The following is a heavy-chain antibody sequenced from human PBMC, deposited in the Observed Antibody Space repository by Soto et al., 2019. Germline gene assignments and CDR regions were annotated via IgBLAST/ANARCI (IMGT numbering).Heavy chain of an antibody. J-gene: IGHJ6*02. V-gene: IGHV4-4*02. CDR1: GGSISSRNW. Sequence: SETLSLTCAVSGGSISSRNWWSWVRQPPGKGLEWIGYMYNTGGTVYNPSFKSRVTISVDTSKNQFSLKLNSVTAADTAVYYCARDLWGYCGTDCYPLDVWGQGTTVTVSS. CDR2: MYNTGGT. D-gene: IGHD2-21*02. CDR3: ARDLWGYCGTDCYPLDV.